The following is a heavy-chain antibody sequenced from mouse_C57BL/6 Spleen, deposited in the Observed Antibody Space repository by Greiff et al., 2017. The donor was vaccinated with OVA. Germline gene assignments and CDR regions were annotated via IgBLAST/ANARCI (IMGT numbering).Heavy chain of an antibody. J-gene: IGHJ4*01. CDR3: ARNKVYGSSIYAMDY. CDR2: IDPSDSYT. Sequence: QVQLKQPGAELVKPGASVKLSCKASGYTFTSYWMQWVKQRPGQGLEWIGEIDPSDSYTNYNQKFKGKATLTVDTSSSTAYMQLSSLTSEDSAVYYCARNKVYGSSIYAMDYWGQGTSVTVSS. V-gene: IGHV1-50*01. D-gene: IGHD1-1*01. CDR1: GYTFTSYW.